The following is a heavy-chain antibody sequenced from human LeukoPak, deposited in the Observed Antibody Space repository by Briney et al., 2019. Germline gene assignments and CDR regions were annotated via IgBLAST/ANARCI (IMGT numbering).Heavy chain of an antibody. CDR2: INHSGST. CDR1: GFTFSTFW. J-gene: IGHJ6*03. D-gene: IGHD3-10*01. Sequence: GSLRLSCATSGFTFSTFWMHWVRQAPGKGLEWIGEINHSGSTNYNPSLKSRVTISVDTSKNQFSLKLSSVTAADTAVYYCARLGRYAMVRGVQTYYYYYYYMDVWGKGTTVTISS. V-gene: IGHV4-34*01. CDR3: ARLGRYAMVRGVQTYYYYYYYMDV.